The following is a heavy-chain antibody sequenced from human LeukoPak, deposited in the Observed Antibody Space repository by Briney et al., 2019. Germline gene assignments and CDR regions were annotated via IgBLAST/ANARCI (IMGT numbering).Heavy chain of an antibody. CDR2: IFYTGSP. CDR1: GASISTNY. V-gene: IGHV4-59*01. D-gene: IGHD5-12*01. Sequence: PSETLSLTCTVSGASISTNYWSWIRQPPGKGLECIGSIFYTGSPNYNPSLKSRVTISIDTSQNQFSLRLSSVTAADTAVYYCARDFLYSGYDYRWFDPWGQGALVTVSS. J-gene: IGHJ5*02. CDR3: ARDFLYSGYDYRWFDP.